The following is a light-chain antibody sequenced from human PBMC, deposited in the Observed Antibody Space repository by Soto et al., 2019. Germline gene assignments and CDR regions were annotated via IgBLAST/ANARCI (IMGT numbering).Light chain of an antibody. V-gene: IGKV1-9*01. CDR3: QQLNSYPIT. CDR1: QGISSY. CDR2: AAS. Sequence: DIQLTQSPSFLSASVGDRVTITCRASQGISSYLAWYQQKPGKAPKLLIYAASTLQSGVPSRFSGSGSGTEFTLTISSQQPEDFATYYCQQLNSYPITFGGGTKVEIK. J-gene: IGKJ4*01.